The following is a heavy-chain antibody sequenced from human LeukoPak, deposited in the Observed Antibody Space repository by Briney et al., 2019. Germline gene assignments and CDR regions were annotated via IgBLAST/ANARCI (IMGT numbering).Heavy chain of an antibody. Sequence: PSETLSLTCTVSGGSIRSYYWSWIRQPPGKGLEWIGYMYYRGNTNYNPSLKSRVTISVDTSKNQFSLKLSSVTAADTAVYYCARGVVIAPQTFDYWGQGTLVTVSS. J-gene: IGHJ4*02. CDR1: GGSIRSYY. CDR3: ARGVVIAPQTFDY. D-gene: IGHD2-21*01. CDR2: MYYRGNT. V-gene: IGHV4-59*01.